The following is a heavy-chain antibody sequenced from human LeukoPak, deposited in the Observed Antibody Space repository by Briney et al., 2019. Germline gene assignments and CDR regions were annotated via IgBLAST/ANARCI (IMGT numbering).Heavy chain of an antibody. CDR1: GGSFSGYY. V-gene: IGHV4-34*01. CDR3: ARRLQRWLQTTTLFNY. J-gene: IGHJ4*02. D-gene: IGHD5-24*01. Sequence: SETLSLTYAVYGGSFSGYYWSWIRQPPGKGLEWIGEINHSGSTNYNPSLKSRVTISVDTSKNQFSLKLSSVTAADTAVYYCARRLQRWLQTTTLFNYWGQGTLVAVSS. CDR2: INHSGST.